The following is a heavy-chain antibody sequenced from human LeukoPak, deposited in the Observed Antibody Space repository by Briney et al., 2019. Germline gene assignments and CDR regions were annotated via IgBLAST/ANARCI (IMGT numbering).Heavy chain of an antibody. CDR3: ARVKRAVDY. Sequence: SETLSLTCAVYGGSFSGYYWSWIRQPPGKGLEWIGEINHSGSTNYNPSLKSRVTISVDTSKNQFSLKLSSVTAADTAAYYCARVKRAVDYWGQGTLVTVSS. CDR1: GGSFSGYY. J-gene: IGHJ4*02. CDR2: INHSGST. V-gene: IGHV4-34*01. D-gene: IGHD5-24*01.